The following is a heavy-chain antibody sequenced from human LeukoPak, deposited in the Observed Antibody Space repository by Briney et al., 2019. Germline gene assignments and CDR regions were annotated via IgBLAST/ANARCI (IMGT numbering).Heavy chain of an antibody. CDR2: ISTDGGST. J-gene: IGHJ4*02. V-gene: IGHV3-23*01. CDR1: GFTFSNYA. CDR3: ARQIGYCSDGNCYFDY. Sequence: GGSLRLSCATSGFTFSNYAMAWVRQAPGKGLEWVSSISTDGGSTYSADSVKGRSTTSRDNSENTLFLQMNSLRAEDTAVYHCARQIGYCSDGNCYFDYWGQGTLVTVSS. D-gene: IGHD2-15*01.